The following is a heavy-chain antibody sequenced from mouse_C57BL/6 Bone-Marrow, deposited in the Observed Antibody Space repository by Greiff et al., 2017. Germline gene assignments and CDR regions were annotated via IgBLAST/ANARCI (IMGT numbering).Heavy chain of an antibody. CDR2: IHPNSGST. Sequence: VQLQQPGAELVKPGASVKLSCKASGYTFTSYWMHWVKQRPGQGLEWIGMIHPNSGSTNYNEKFKSKATLTVDKSTSTAYMQLSSLTSEDSAVYYCTRRGDYYDYPYYFDYWGQGTTLTVSS. V-gene: IGHV1-64*01. J-gene: IGHJ2*01. D-gene: IGHD2-4*01. CDR3: TRRGDYYDYPYYFDY. CDR1: GYTFTSYW.